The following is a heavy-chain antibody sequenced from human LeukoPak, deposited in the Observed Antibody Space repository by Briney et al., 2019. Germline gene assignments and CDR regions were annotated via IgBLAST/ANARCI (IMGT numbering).Heavy chain of an antibody. CDR1: GFAFHNYA. D-gene: IGHD4-23*01. Sequence: GGSLRLSCVGSGFAFHNYAMHWVRRPPGKGLEWVSAINWNSDTKAYADSVKGRFTISRDRARNSLYLQMDSLRPEDTALYYCAKDTGGNGAYFYAMDVWGQGTLVTVSS. J-gene: IGHJ6*02. V-gene: IGHV3-9*01. CDR2: INWNSDTK. CDR3: AKDTGGNGAYFYAMDV.